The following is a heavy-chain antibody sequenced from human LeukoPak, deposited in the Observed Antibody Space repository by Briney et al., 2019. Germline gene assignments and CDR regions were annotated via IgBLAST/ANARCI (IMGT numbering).Heavy chain of an antibody. CDR2: IYHSGAT. J-gene: IGHJ4*02. CDR1: GDSITSSKW. D-gene: IGHD3-16*01. Sequence: PSETLSLTCAVSGDSITSSKWWSWVRQSPEKGLEWIGEIYHSGATNYNPSLKSRVTMSVDKSKNQFSLNLTSVTAADTAVYYCASGSHAVTTHFDYWGQGTLVTASS. V-gene: IGHV4-4*02. CDR3: ASGSHAVTTHFDY.